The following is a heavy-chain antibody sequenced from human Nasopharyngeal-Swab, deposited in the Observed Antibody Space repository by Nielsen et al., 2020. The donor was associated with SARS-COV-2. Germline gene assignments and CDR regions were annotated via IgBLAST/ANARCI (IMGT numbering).Heavy chain of an antibody. D-gene: IGHD3-10*01. CDR2: IYYGGST. J-gene: IGHJ5*02. CDR3: TRDFGDSGTSFDP. CDR1: GGSISAAAYY. V-gene: IGHV4-31*03. Sequence: TLSLTCTVSGGSISAAAYYWSWVRQHPGRGLEWIGYIYYGGSTHYNPSLKSRVTISFDTSKNQFSLNLSSVTAADTAVYYCTRDFGDSGTSFDPWGQGTLVTVSS.